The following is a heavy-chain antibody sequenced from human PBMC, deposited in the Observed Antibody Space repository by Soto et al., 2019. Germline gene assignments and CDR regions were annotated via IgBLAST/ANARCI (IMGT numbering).Heavy chain of an antibody. CDR3: ATYDFWSGYYFPDWVIVDS. CDR1: GFTFSSYA. D-gene: IGHD3-3*01. J-gene: IGHJ4*02. V-gene: IGHV3-23*01. CDR2: ISGSGGST. Sequence: EVQLLESGGGLVQPGGSLRLSCAASGFTFSSYAMSWVRQAPGKGLEWVSAISGSGGSTYYADSVKGRFTNSRDNSKNTLYLQMNSLRAEDTAVYYCATYDFWSGYYFPDWVIVDSWGQGTLVTVSS.